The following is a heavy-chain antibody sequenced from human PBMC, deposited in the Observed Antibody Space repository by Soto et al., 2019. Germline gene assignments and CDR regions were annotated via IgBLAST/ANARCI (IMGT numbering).Heavy chain of an antibody. CDR1: GFTFSSYG. CDR2: IWYDGSNK. J-gene: IGHJ6*02. V-gene: IGHV3-33*01. Sequence: QVQLVESGGGVVQPGRSLRLSCAASGFTFSSYGMHWVRQAPGKGLEWVAVIWYDGSNKYYADSVKGRFTISRDNSKKTLYLQMNSLRAEDTAVYYCARDQAVAGTRDYYYYGMDVWGQGTTVTVAS. D-gene: IGHD6-19*01. CDR3: ARDQAVAGTRDYYYYGMDV.